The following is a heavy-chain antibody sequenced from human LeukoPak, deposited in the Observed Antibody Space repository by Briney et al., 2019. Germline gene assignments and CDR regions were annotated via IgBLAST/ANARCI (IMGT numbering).Heavy chain of an antibody. CDR3: ARFAVHRRITVAGQFGLDY. CDR1: GYMFTSYN. Sequence: ASVTVSCKSSGYMFTSYNIYWLRQPPGQGLEWMGIINPSGGSTNYAQKFQGRVTRARDTSTSTVYMELSSLRSEDTAVYYCARFAVHRRITVAGQFGLDYWGQGTLVSVSS. J-gene: IGHJ4*02. V-gene: IGHV1-46*01. D-gene: IGHD6-19*01. CDR2: INPSGGST.